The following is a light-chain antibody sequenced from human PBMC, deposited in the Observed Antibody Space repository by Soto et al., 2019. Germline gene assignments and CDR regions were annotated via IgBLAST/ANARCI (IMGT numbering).Light chain of an antibody. CDR2: EVN. CDR1: SSDVGNYNY. CDR3: SAYAGSSDFVV. J-gene: IGLJ2*01. V-gene: IGLV2-8*01. Sequence: QSALTQPPSASGSPGQSVTISCTGTSSDVGNYNYVSWYQQHPGKAPKLMIYEVNKRPSGVPDRFSGSKSGNTASLTVSGRQAEDEADYFCSAYAGSSDFVVFGGGTKLTVL.